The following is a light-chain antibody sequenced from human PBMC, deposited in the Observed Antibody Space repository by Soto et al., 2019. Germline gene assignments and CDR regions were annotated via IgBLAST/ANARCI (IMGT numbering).Light chain of an antibody. Sequence: QSVLTQPASVSGSPGQSITISCTGTSSDVGGYNYVSWYQQHPGKAPKLMIYEVSNRPSGVSNRFSGSKSGNTASLTISGLQAEDEADYYCSSYTSSRTHDVFGTGNKVTVL. V-gene: IGLV2-14*01. CDR1: SSDVGGYNY. CDR3: SSYTSSRTHDV. CDR2: EVS. J-gene: IGLJ1*01.